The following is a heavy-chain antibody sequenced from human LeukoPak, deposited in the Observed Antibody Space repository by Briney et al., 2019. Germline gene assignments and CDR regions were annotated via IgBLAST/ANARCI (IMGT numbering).Heavy chain of an antibody. Sequence: GGSLRLSCAASGFTFSSYEMNWVRQAPGKGLEWVANIKQDGTEKYYVDSVKGRFTISRDNSKNTLYLQMNSLRAEDTAVYYCARSRYYYGSGAFDPWGQGTLVTVSS. J-gene: IGHJ5*02. D-gene: IGHD3-10*01. V-gene: IGHV3-7*01. CDR2: IKQDGTEK. CDR3: ARSRYYYGSGAFDP. CDR1: GFTFSSYE.